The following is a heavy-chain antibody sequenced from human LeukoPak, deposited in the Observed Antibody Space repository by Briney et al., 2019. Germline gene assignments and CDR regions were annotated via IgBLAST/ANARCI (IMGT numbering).Heavy chain of an antibody. CDR2: IDPSDSYT. J-gene: IGHJ4*02. D-gene: IGHD3-9*01. Sequence: GESLKISCKGSGYSFTGYWISWVRQMPGKGLEWMGRIDPSDSYTNYSPSFQGHVTISADKSISTAYLQWSSLKASDTAMYYCARAIRNYDILTGYLYYFDYWGQGTLVTVSS. CDR3: ARAIRNYDILTGYLYYFDY. V-gene: IGHV5-10-1*01. CDR1: GYSFTGYW.